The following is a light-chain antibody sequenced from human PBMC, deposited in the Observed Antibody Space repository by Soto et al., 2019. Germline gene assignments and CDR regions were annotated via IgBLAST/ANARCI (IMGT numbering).Light chain of an antibody. V-gene: IGKV3-20*01. CDR3: QQYGGSPKT. J-gene: IGKJ1*01. Sequence: EIVLTQSPDTLSLSPGERATLSCRASQSVSTSYLAWYQQKPGQAPRLLISGASSRATGIPDRFSGSGSGTDFTLTISRLEPEDVALYYCQQYGGSPKTFGQGTKVEIK. CDR1: QSVSTSY. CDR2: GAS.